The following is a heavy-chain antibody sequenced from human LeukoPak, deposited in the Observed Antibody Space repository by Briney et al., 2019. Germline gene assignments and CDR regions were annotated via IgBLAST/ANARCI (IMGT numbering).Heavy chain of an antibody. J-gene: IGHJ4*02. Sequence: SETLSLTCTVSGGSISSSSYYWGWIRQPPGKGLEWIGSIYYSGSTYYNPSLKSRVTISVDTSKNQFSLKLSSVTAADTAVYYCARDQEGRGYSYGSLSYWGQGTLVTVSS. CDR3: ARDQEGRGYSYGSLSY. V-gene: IGHV4-39*07. CDR1: GGSISSSSYY. D-gene: IGHD5-18*01. CDR2: IYYSGST.